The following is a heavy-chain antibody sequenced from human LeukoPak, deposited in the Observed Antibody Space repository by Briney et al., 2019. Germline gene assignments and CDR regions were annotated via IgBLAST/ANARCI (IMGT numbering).Heavy chain of an antibody. CDR3: ARGFCADEICQVFTN. CDR2: TSHSGNT. Sequence: SETLSLTCTVSGGAVNTHYWSWIRQTPGKGLEWIGYTSHSGNTDYAPSLKSRVTMSLDTSKNQFSLKLSSVTAADTALYYCARGFCADEICQVFTNWGQGTLVTISS. V-gene: IGHV4-59*02. CDR1: GGAVNTHY. J-gene: IGHJ4*02. D-gene: IGHD2-21*01.